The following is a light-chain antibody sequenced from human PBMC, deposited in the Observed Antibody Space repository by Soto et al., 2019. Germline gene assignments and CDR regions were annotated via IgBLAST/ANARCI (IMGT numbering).Light chain of an antibody. CDR2: EVD. V-gene: IGLV2-8*01. J-gene: IGLJ3*02. CDR1: SSDIGKYEY. CDR3: QSYDSSLSGSGV. Sequence: QSALTQPPSASGSPGQSVTISCTGTSSDIGKYEYVSWYQQHPGKAPKLLVYEVDRRPSGVPDRFSGSKSANTASLTVSGLQPEDEPDYYCQSYDSSLSGSGVFGGGTKVTVL.